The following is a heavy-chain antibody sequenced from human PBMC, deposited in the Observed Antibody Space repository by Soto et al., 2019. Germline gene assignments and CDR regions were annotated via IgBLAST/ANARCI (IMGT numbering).Heavy chain of an antibody. CDR3: ARVVATLRGYYYGMDV. V-gene: IGHV1-69*13. D-gene: IGHD5-12*01. J-gene: IGHJ6*02. Sequence: SLKVSCTASGGTFSSYAIFCVRQAPVQGLEWMGGIIPIFGTANYAQKFQGRVTITADESTSTAYMKLSSVTAADTAVYYCARVVATLRGYYYGMDVWGQGTTVTVSS. CDR1: GGTFSSYA. CDR2: IIPIFGTA.